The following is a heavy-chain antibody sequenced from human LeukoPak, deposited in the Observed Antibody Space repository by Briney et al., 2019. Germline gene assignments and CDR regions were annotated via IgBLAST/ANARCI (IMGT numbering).Heavy chain of an antibody. J-gene: IGHJ5*02. V-gene: IGHV4-34*01. CDR2: INHSGST. Sequence: PSETLSLTCAVYGGSFSDYYWSWIRQPPGKGLEWIGEINHSGSTNYNPSLKSRVTISLDTSKSQFSLKLSSVTVADTAVYYCARFSMVRVWGLKTNWFDPWGQGTLVTVSS. D-gene: IGHD3-10*01. CDR1: GGSFSDYY. CDR3: ARFSMVRVWGLKTNWFDP.